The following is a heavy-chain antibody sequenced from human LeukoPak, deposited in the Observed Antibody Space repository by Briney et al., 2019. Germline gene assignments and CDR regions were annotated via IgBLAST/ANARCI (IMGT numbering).Heavy chain of an antibody. D-gene: IGHD1-1*01. CDR3: ARTGTTSIDY. Sequence: GGSLRLSCAASGFTFSSYGMHWVRQAPGKGLEWVAVIWYDGSNKYYADSVKGRFTISRDSAKNSLFLQMNSLRAEDTAVYYCARTGTTSIDYWGQGTLVTVSS. J-gene: IGHJ4*02. V-gene: IGHV3-33*01. CDR1: GFTFSSYG. CDR2: IWYDGSNK.